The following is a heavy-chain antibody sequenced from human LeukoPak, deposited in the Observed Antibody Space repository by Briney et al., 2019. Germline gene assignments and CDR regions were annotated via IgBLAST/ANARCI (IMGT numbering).Heavy chain of an antibody. J-gene: IGHJ4*02. CDR3: ARRRFLEWLDDYFDY. Sequence: SETLSLTCAVSGYSISSGYYWGWIRQPPGKGLEWIGSIHHSGSIYYNPSLKSRVTISVDTSKNQFSLKLSPVTAADTAVYYCARRRFLEWLDDYFDYWGQGTLVTVSS. V-gene: IGHV4-38-2*01. CDR1: GYSISSGYY. CDR2: IHHSGSI. D-gene: IGHD3-3*01.